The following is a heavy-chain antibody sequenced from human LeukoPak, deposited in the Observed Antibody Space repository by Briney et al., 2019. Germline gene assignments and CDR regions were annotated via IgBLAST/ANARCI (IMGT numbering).Heavy chain of an antibody. J-gene: IGHJ6*02. V-gene: IGHV3-21*04. Sequence: GGSLRLSCAASGFTFSSYSMTWVRQAPGKGLEWVSSISSSSSYIYYADSVKGRFTISRDNAKNSLYLQMNSLRAEDTAVYYCAKEMATITGRYYYYGMDVWGQGTTVTVSS. CDR3: AKEMATITGRYYYYGMDV. D-gene: IGHD5-12*01. CDR2: ISSSSSYI. CDR1: GFTFSSYS.